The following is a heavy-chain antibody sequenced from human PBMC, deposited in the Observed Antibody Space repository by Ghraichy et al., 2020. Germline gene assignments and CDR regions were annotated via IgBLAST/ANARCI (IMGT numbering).Heavy chain of an antibody. V-gene: IGHV4-4*02. CDR3: AREIDQLRYFDS. CDR1: GDSIISNNW. Sequence: ESLNISCAVSGDSIISNNWWSWVRQPPGKGLEWIGEIFHSGSTNYNPSLKSRITISLDKSKNQFSLKMTSVTAAETAVYYCAREIDQLRYFDSWGQGTLVTVSS. D-gene: IGHD2-2*01. CDR2: IFHSGST. J-gene: IGHJ4*02.